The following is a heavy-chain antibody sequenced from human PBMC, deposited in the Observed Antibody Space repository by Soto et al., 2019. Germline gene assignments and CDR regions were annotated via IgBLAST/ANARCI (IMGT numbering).Heavy chain of an antibody. J-gene: IGHJ4*02. CDR3: ARATTVTDY. CDR1: GFIFSDHY. D-gene: IGHD4-17*01. CDR2: TRNKANSHTT. V-gene: IGHV3-72*01. Sequence: PGGSLRLSCAASGFIFSDHYMDWVRQAPGKGLEWVGRTRNKANSHTTEYAASVKGRFTISRDDSKNSLYLQMNSLKIEDTAVYYCARATTVTDYWGQETLVTVSS.